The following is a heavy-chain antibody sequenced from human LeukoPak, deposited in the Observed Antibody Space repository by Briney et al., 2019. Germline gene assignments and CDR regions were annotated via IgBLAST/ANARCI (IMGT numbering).Heavy chain of an antibody. J-gene: IGHJ4*02. CDR3: ARADHYYYDSSGYNDY. CDR2: IFSST. Sequence: GGSLRLSCTVSGFTVSSNSMSWVRQAPGKGLEWVSFIFSSTHYSDSVKGRFTISRDNSKNTLYLQMNSLRAEDTAVYYCARADHYYYDSSGYNDYWGQGTLVTVSS. V-gene: IGHV3-53*01. D-gene: IGHD3-22*01. CDR1: GFTVSSNS.